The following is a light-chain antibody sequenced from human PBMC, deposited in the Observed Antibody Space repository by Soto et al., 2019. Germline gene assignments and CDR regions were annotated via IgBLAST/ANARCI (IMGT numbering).Light chain of an antibody. J-gene: IGKJ3*01. V-gene: IGKV1-27*01. CDR2: AAS. Sequence: DIQMTQSPTSLSASVGDRVTITCRASHDISNFVAWYQQKPGKAPKLLIYAASTLQSGVPSRFSGSGSGTDFTLTINSLQPEDVATYSCQKYSSVPVFGPGTKVEIK. CDR1: HDISNF. CDR3: QKYSSVPV.